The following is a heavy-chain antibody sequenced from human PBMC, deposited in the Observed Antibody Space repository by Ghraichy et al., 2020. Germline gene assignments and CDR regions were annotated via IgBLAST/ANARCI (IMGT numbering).Heavy chain of an antibody. Sequence: GGSLRLSCAASGFIFSSYSMNWVRQAPGKGLEWVSYISSSSSPIYYADSVKGRFTISRDNAKNSLYLQMNSLRDEDTAIYYCAREDLVTYPDWGQGTLVTVSS. CDR2: ISSSSSPI. D-gene: IGHD2-2*02. CDR3: AREDLVTYPD. CDR1: GFIFSSYS. V-gene: IGHV3-48*02. J-gene: IGHJ4*02.